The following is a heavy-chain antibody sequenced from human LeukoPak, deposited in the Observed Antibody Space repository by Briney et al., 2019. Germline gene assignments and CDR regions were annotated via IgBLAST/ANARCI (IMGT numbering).Heavy chain of an antibody. J-gene: IGHJ5*02. V-gene: IGHV1-2*02. CDR3: ARDSGSYSWFDP. D-gene: IGHD1-26*01. Sequence: ASVKVSCKASGYTFAGYYIHWVRQAPGQGLEWMGWINPNSGGTNYAQKLQGRVTMTTDTSTSTAYMELRSLRSDDTAVYYCARDSGSYSWFDPWGQGTLVTVSS. CDR2: INPNSGGT. CDR1: GYTFAGYY.